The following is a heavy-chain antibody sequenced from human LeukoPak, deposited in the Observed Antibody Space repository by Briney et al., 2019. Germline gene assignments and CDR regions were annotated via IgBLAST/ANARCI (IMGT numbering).Heavy chain of an antibody. CDR3: AKRDAYDTSGFSPLFDY. CDR1: GFTFSNYA. D-gene: IGHD3-22*01. V-gene: IGHV3-23*01. Sequence: PGGSLRLFCAASGFTFSNYAMSWVRQAPGKGLEWVSAITGDGGSSYYADSVKGRFTISRDNSKNTLYLQVASLRAEDTAVYYCAKRDAYDTSGFSPLFDYWGQGTLVTVSS. J-gene: IGHJ4*02. CDR2: ITGDGGSS.